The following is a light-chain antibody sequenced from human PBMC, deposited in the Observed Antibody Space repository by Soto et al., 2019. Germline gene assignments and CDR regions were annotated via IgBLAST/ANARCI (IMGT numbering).Light chain of an antibody. CDR2: EVT. CDR1: SSDIGSYNY. V-gene: IGLV2-14*01. CDR3: SSYSSSTTLR. J-gene: IGLJ2*01. Sequence: QSVLTQPASVSGSPGQSITISCTGTSSDIGSYNYVSWYQHHPGKAPKLIIYEVTNRPSGVSDRFSGSKSGNTASLTISGLQAEDQGDYYCSSYSSSTTLRFGEGTKLTVL.